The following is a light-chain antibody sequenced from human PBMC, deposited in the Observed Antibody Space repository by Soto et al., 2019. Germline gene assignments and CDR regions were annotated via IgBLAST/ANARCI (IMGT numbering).Light chain of an antibody. Sequence: NFMLTQPHSVSESPGKTVTISCTRSSGSIASNYVQWYQQRPGSSPTTVIYEDNRRPSGVPDRFSGSIDSSSNSASLTISELKTEDEADYYCQSYDSSNQVFGGGTKLTVL. V-gene: IGLV6-57*01. J-gene: IGLJ2*01. CDR3: QSYDSSNQV. CDR1: SGSIASNY. CDR2: EDN.